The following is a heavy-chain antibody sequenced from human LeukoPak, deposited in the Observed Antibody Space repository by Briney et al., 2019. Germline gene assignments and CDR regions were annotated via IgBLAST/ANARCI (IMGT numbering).Heavy chain of an antibody. Sequence: GGSLRLSCAASGFTFSSYSMNWVRQAPGKGLEWVSYISSSSSTIYYADSVKGRFTISRDNAKNSLCLQMNSLRAKDTAVYYCARGSNWGGGDYWGQGTLVAVSS. D-gene: IGHD7-27*01. CDR3: ARGSNWGGGDY. J-gene: IGHJ4*02. V-gene: IGHV3-48*01. CDR1: GFTFSSYS. CDR2: ISSSSSTI.